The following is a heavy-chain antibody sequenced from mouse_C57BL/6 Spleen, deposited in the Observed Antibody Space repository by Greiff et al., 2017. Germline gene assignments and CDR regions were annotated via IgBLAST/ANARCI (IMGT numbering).Heavy chain of an antibody. J-gene: IGHJ4*01. Sequence: QVQLQQPGAELVKPGASVKMSCKASGYTFTSYWITWVKQRPGQGLEWIGDFYPGSGSTNYNEKFKSKATLTVDTSSSTAYMQLSSLTSEDSAVYYCARGEDYGSKGAMDYWGQGTSVTVSS. D-gene: IGHD1-1*01. CDR3: ARGEDYGSKGAMDY. CDR1: GYTFTSYW. V-gene: IGHV1-55*01. CDR2: FYPGSGST.